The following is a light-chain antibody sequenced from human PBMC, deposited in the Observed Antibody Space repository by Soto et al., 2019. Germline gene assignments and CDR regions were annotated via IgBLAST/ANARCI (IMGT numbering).Light chain of an antibody. Sequence: DIQMTQSPSSLSASVGDRVTITCRASQGISNYLAWYQQKPGKVPKLLIYAASTLQSGVPSRFSGSGSGTDFTLTISSLQPEDVATYYCQKYNSAENFDGGTKVEIK. J-gene: IGKJ4*01. V-gene: IGKV1-27*01. CDR3: QKYNSAEN. CDR1: QGISNY. CDR2: AAS.